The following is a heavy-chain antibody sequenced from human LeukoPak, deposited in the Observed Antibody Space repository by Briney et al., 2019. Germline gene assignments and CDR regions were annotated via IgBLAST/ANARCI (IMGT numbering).Heavy chain of an antibody. V-gene: IGHV3-74*01. CDR3: ARDHLSSGSSPDYYYYYYMDV. CDR2: INSDGSST. CDR1: GFTFSSYW. Sequence: GGSLRLSCAASGFTFSSYWMHWVRQAPGKGLVWVSRINSDGSSTIYADSVKGRFTISRDNAKNTLYLQMNSLRAEDTAVYYCARDHLSSGSSPDYYYYYYMDVWGKGTTVTVSS. D-gene: IGHD6-19*01. J-gene: IGHJ6*03.